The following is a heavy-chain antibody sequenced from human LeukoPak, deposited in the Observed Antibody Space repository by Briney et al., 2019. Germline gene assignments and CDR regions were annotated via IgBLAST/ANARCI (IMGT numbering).Heavy chain of an antibody. J-gene: IGHJ6*02. V-gene: IGHV4-59*10. CDR2: IYTSGST. CDR1: GGSFSGYY. Sequence: SETLSLTCAVYGGSFSGYYWSRIRQPAGKGLEWIGRIYTSGSTNYNPSLKSRVTMSVDTSKNQFSLKLSSVTAADTAVYYCATLRGSSGWYPTYYYYGMDVWGQGTTVTVSS. D-gene: IGHD6-19*01. CDR3: ATLRGSSGWYPTYYYYGMDV.